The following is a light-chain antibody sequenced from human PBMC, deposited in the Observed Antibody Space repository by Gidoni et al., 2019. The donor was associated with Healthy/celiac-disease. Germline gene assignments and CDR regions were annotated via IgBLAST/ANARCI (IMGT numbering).Light chain of an antibody. CDR3: QQYYSYPLT. CDR2: AAS. CDR1: QGISSY. V-gene: IGKV1-8*01. J-gene: IGKJ1*01. Sequence: AIRMTTSPSSFSASTGDRVAITCRASQGISSYLAWYQQKPGKAPKLLIYAASTLQSGVPSRFSGSGSGTDFTLTISCLQSEDFATYYCQQYYSYPLTFGQGTKVEIK.